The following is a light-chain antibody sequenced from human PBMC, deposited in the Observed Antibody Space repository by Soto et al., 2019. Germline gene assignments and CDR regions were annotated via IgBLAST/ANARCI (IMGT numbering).Light chain of an antibody. CDR1: SSDVGGYNY. J-gene: IGLJ2*01. V-gene: IGLV2-14*01. CDR2: EVS. CDR3: SSYTSSSTLEVV. Sequence: QSVLTQPAAGSGSPGQSITISCTGTSSDVGGYNYVSWYQQHPGKAPKLMIYEVSNRPSGVSNRFSGSKSGNTASLTISGLQAEDEADYYCSSYTSSSTLEVVFGGGTQLTVL.